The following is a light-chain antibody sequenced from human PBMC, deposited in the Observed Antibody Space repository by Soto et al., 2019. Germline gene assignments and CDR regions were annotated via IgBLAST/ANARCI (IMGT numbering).Light chain of an antibody. J-gene: IGKJ1*01. Sequence: PGGRVTLSCRARQTVSSSYLTWYQQKPGQAPRLLIYGASTRATGIPARFSGSGSGTEFTLPISSLQPDDFAIYYGKEYSSFWTFGQGTKVDIK. V-gene: IGKV3D-7*01. CDR1: QTVSSSY. CDR2: GAS. CDR3: KEYSSFWT.